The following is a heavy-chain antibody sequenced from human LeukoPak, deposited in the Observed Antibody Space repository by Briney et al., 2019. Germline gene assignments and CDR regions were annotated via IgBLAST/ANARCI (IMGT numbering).Heavy chain of an antibody. CDR3: ARATIAVAGSFDY. CDR1: GGTFSSYA. D-gene: IGHD6-19*01. Sequence: SVKVSCKASGGTFSSYAISWVRQAPGQGLEWMGRIIPIFGTANYAQKFRGRVTITTDESTSIAYMELSSLRSEDTAVYYCARATIAVAGSFDYWGQGTLVTVSS. V-gene: IGHV1-69*05. J-gene: IGHJ4*02. CDR2: IIPIFGTA.